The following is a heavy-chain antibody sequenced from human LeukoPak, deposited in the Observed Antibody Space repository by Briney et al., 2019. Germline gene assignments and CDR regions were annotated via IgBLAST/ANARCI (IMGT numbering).Heavy chain of an antibody. Sequence: SETLSLTCTVSGDSLTSLTYYWGWLRQPPGTGLEWIASIYYSGTTYYSPSLKSRVTISVNRSDNQFSLRLSSVTAADTAVYFCAGYSSGWSSGGGYWGQGTLVTVSS. CDR1: GDSLTSLTYY. CDR2: IYYSGTT. D-gene: IGHD6-19*01. V-gene: IGHV4-39*01. J-gene: IGHJ4*02. CDR3: AGYSSGWSSGGGY.